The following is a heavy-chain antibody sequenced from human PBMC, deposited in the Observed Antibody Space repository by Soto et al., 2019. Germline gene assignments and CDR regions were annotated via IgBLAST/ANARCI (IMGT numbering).Heavy chain of an antibody. CDR2: IYWDDDK. CDR1: GFSLSTSGVG. CDR3: AHYFYILVDDAFDI. J-gene: IGHJ3*02. Sequence: QITLKESGPTLVKPTQTLTLTCTFSGFSLSTSGVGVGWIRQPPGKALEWLALIYWDDDKRYSPSLKSRLTITKDTSKNQVVLTMTHMDPVDTATYSCAHYFYILVDDAFDIWGQGTMVTVSS. V-gene: IGHV2-5*02. D-gene: IGHD2-8*02.